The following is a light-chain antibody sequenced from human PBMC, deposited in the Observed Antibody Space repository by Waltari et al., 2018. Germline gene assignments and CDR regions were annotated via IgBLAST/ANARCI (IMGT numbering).Light chain of an antibody. CDR3: QHYVRLPVT. CDR1: QIISRA. J-gene: IGKJ1*01. Sequence: EIILTQSPGSLSLSPGERATLSCRASQIISRALAWYQQKPGQAPRLLIYDVSTRASGIPDRFSGSGSGTDFSLTISRLEPEDFAVYYCQHYVRLPVTFGQGTKLEFK. CDR2: DVS. V-gene: IGKV3-20*01.